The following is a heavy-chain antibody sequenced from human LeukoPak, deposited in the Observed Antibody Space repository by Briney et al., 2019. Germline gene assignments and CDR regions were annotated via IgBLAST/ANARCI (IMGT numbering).Heavy chain of an antibody. CDR2: IYYSGST. J-gene: IGHJ4*02. CDR3: ARSRDGYNSRDFDY. V-gene: IGHV4-59*08. D-gene: IGHD5-24*01. Sequence: PSETLSLTCTVSGGSISSYYWSWIRQPPGKGLEWIGYIYYSGSTNYNPSLKSRVTISVDTSKNQFSLKLSSVTAADTAVYYCARSRDGYNSRDFDYWGQGTLVTASS. CDR1: GGSISSYY.